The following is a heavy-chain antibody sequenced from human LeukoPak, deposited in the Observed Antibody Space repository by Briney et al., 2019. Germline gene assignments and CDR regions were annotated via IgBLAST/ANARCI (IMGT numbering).Heavy chain of an antibody. J-gene: IGHJ4*02. CDR1: GYTLTSYG. CDR3: ARGGEWELHIDY. D-gene: IGHD1-26*01. CDR2: ISIYNGSS. V-gene: IGHV1-18*01. Sequence: GASVKVSCKASGYTLTSYGISWVRQAPGQGLEWMGWISIYNGSSNYAQKFQGRVTVTTDTSTSTAYMELRSLTSDDTAMYYCARGGEWELHIDYWGQGTLVTVSS.